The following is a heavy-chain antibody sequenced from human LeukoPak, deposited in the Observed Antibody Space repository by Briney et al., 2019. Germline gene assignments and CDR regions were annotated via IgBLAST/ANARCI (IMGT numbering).Heavy chain of an antibody. CDR3: AKDLGNWNSEYYFDY. J-gene: IGHJ4*02. CDR2: IRYDGSNK. CDR1: GFTFSSYG. Sequence: GGSLRLSCAASGFTFSSYGMHWVRQAPGKGPEWVAFIRYDGSNKYYADSVKGRFTISRDNSKNTLYLQMNSLRAEDTAVYYCAKDLGNWNSEYYFDYWGQGTLVTVSS. D-gene: IGHD1-7*01. V-gene: IGHV3-30*02.